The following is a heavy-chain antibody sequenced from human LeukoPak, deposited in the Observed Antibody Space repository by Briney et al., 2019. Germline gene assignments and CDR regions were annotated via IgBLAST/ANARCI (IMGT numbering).Heavy chain of an antibody. V-gene: IGHV1-18*01. CDR3: ARLGTVYDFWSGYDY. CDR2: ISAYNGNT. J-gene: IGHJ4*02. CDR1: GYTFTSYG. Sequence: ASVKVSCKASGYTFTSYGISWVRQAPGQGLEWMGWISAYNGNTNYAQKLQGRVTMTTDTSTSTAYMELRSLRSDDTAVYYCARLGTVYDFWSGYDYWGQGTLVTVSS. D-gene: IGHD3-3*01.